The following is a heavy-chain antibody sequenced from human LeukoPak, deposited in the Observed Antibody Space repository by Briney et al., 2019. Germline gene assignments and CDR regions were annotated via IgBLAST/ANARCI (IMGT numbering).Heavy chain of an antibody. Sequence: SETLSLTCAVYGGSFSGYYWSWIRQPPGKGLEWIGEINRRGSTNYNPSLKSRVTISVDTSKNQFSLKLSSVTAADTAVYYCASNEEIDYWGQGTLVTVSS. V-gene: IGHV4-34*01. J-gene: IGHJ4*02. CDR3: ASNEEIDY. CDR2: INRRGST. D-gene: IGHD1-1*01. CDR1: GGSFSGYY.